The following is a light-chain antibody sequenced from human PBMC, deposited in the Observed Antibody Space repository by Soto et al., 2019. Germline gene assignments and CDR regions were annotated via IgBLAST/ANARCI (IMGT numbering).Light chain of an antibody. CDR2: WAS. J-gene: IGKJ1*01. Sequence: DIVMTQSPDSLAVSLGERATINCESSQSVLYSSNNQNCLAWYQQKPGQPPKLLIYWASTRESVVPDRFSGSGSVTDFTLTISSLQAEDVAVYYCQQYCATPWTFGQGTKVEIK. V-gene: IGKV4-1*01. CDR1: QSVLYSSNNQNC. CDR3: QQYCATPWT.